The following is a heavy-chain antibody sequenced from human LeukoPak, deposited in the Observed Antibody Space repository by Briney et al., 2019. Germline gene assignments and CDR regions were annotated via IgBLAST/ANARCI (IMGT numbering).Heavy chain of an antibody. CDR1: GFTVSSNY. CDR3: ARGKRAAAASTYYYGMDV. Sequence: PGGSLRLSCAASGFTVSSNYMSWVRQAPGKGLEWVSVIYIGGSTYYADSVKGRFTISRDNSKNTLYLQMNSLRAEDTAVYYCARGKRAAAASTYYYGMDVWGQGTTVTVSS. V-gene: IGHV3-53*01. J-gene: IGHJ6*02. D-gene: IGHD6-13*01. CDR2: IYIGGST.